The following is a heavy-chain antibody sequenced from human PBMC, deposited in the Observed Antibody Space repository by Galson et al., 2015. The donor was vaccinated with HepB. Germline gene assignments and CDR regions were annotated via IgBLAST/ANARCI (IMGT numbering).Heavy chain of an antibody. CDR3: ARGHSGYDTFDY. J-gene: IGHJ4*02. Sequence: SLRLSCAASGFTFSSYSMNWVRQAPGKGLEWVSYISSSSNTIYYADSVKGRFTISRDNAKNSLYLQMNSLRAEDTAVYYCARGHSGYDTFDYWGQGTLVTVSS. D-gene: IGHD5-12*01. V-gene: IGHV3-48*04. CDR2: ISSSSNTI. CDR1: GFTFSSYS.